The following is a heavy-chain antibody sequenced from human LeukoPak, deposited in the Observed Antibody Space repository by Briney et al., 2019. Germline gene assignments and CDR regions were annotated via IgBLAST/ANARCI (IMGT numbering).Heavy chain of an antibody. CDR1: GYTFTGYY. J-gene: IGHJ5*02. CDR3: ARVAGTTGSWFDP. V-gene: IGHV1-2*02. D-gene: IGHD1-7*01. Sequence: ASVKVSCKSSGYTFTGYYMHWVRHAPGQGLDWMGWINPNSGGTNYAQKFQGRVTMTRDTSISTAYMELSRLRSDDTAVYYCARVAGTTGSWFDPWGQGTLVTVSS. CDR2: INPNSGGT.